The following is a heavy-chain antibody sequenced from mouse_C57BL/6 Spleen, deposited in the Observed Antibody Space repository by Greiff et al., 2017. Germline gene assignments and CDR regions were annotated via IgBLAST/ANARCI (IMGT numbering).Heavy chain of an antibody. D-gene: IGHD1-1*01. J-gene: IGHJ2*01. Sequence: EVQRVESGGGLVQPGGSLSLSCAASGFTFTDYYMSWVRQPPGKALEWLGFIRNKANGYTTEYSASVKGRFTISRDNSQSILYLQMNALRAEDSATYYCARYGYYGSSPYFDYWGQGTTLTVSS. CDR1: GFTFTDYY. V-gene: IGHV7-3*01. CDR3: ARYGYYGSSPYFDY. CDR2: IRNKANGYTT.